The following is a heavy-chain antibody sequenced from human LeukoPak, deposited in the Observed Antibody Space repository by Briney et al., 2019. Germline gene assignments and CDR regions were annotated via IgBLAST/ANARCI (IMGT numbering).Heavy chain of an antibody. CDR2: IIPVLDIA. V-gene: IGHV1-69*02. CDR3: ARSVDTAMVLDY. CDR1: GGTFSSYS. Sequence: SVKVSCKASGGTFSSYSISWVRQAPGQGLEWMGRIIPVLDIANYAQKFQGRVTITADKSTSTAYMELNSLRSEDTAVYYCARSVDTAMVLDYWGQGTLVTVSS. D-gene: IGHD5-18*01. J-gene: IGHJ4*02.